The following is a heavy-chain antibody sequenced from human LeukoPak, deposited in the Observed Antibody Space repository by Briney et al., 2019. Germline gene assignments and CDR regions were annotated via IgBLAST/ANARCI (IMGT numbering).Heavy chain of an antibody. D-gene: IGHD3-16*01. V-gene: IGHV3-21*01. Sequence: GGSLRLSCAASGFTFSSYSMNWVRQAPGKGLEWVSSISSSSSYIYYADSVKGRFTISRDNAKNSLYLQMNSLRAEDTAVYYCARDPGSYIQRSAYFDYWGQGTLVTVSS. J-gene: IGHJ4*02. CDR3: ARDPGSYIQRSAYFDY. CDR1: GFTFSSYS. CDR2: ISSSSSYI.